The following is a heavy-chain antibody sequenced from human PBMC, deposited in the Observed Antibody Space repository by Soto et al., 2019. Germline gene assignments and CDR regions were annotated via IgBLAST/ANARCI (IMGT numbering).Heavy chain of an antibody. V-gene: IGHV3-23*01. CDR3: AKGGICSSTSCYPHDYYMDV. D-gene: IGHD2-2*01. J-gene: IGHJ6*03. Sequence: PGGSLRLSCAASGFTFSSYAMSWVRQAPGKGLEWVSAISGSGGSTYYADSVKGRFTISRDNSKNTLYLQMNSLRAEDTAVYYCAKGGICSSTSCYPHDYYMDVWGKGTTVTVSS. CDR1: GFTFSSYA. CDR2: ISGSGGST.